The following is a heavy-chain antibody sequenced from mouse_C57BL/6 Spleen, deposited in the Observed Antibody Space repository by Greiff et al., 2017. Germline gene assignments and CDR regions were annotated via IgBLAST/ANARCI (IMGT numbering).Heavy chain of an antibody. V-gene: IGHV1-64*01. CDR2: IHPNSGST. CDR1: GYTFTSYW. Sequence: QVQLQQPGAELVKPGASVKLSCKASGYTFTSYWMHWVKQRPGQGLEWIGMIHPNSGSTNYNEKFKSKATLTVDKSSSTAYMQLSSLTSEDSAVYYCARRGYGSSYGVDYWGQGTSVTVSS. J-gene: IGHJ4*01. CDR3: ARRGYGSSYGVDY. D-gene: IGHD1-1*01.